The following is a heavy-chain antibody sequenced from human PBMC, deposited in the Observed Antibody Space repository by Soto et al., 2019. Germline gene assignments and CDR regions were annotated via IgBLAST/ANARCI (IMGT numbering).Heavy chain of an antibody. D-gene: IGHD3-3*01. J-gene: IGHJ4*02. CDR2: FIPVYRTL. CDR3: ATGVIWIGYFTVDS. Sequence: HVLLVQSGAEVKKPGSSVKISCKASGGSFGNSAINWVRQTPGQGLEWLGGFIPVYRTLNYAQKFQGRVTITADESTGTAYMTLSSLASNDTAVYYCATGVIWIGYFTVDSWGQGTRVTVSS. V-gene: IGHV1-69*01. CDR1: GGSFGNSA.